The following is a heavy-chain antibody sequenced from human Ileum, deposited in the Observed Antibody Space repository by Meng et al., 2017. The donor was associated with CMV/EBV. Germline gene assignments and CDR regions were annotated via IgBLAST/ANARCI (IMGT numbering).Heavy chain of an antibody. CDR3: ASAEYDLLTDLVY. CDR2: IYNSGST. J-gene: IGHJ4*02. V-gene: IGHV4-59*01. D-gene: IGHD3-9*01. Sequence: ESLKISCTASGVSISSYYWSWIRQPPGKGLEWVWYIYNSGSTNYNPSLKSRVTISVDTSKNQFSLKLNTVTAADTAVYYCASAEYDLLTDLVYWGQGTLVTVSS. CDR1: GVSISSYY.